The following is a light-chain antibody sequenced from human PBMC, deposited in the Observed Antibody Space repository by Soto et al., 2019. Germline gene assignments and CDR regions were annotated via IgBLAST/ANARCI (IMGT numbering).Light chain of an antibody. V-gene: IGLV2-14*01. CDR2: DVS. CDR1: SRDVGAYNY. CDR3: NSYTSSSTSYV. Sequence: QSVLTQPASVSGSPGQSITISCTGTSRDVGAYNYVSWYQQHPGKAPKLMIYDVSNRPSGVSNRFSGSKSGNTASLTISVLQAEDEADYYCNSYTSSSTSYVFGTGTKVTVL. J-gene: IGLJ1*01.